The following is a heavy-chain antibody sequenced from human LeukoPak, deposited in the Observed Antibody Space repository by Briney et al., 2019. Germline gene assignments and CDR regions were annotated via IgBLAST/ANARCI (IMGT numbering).Heavy chain of an antibody. Sequence: PGGSLRLSCAASGFTFSTYAMNWVRQAPGKGLEWVSAISGSGGSTYYADSVKGRFAISRDNSKNTLYLQMNSLRAEDTAVYYCAKDVVTYFDYWGQGTLVTVSS. CDR3: AKDVVTYFDY. CDR2: ISGSGGST. V-gene: IGHV3-23*01. J-gene: IGHJ4*02. D-gene: IGHD2-15*01. CDR1: GFTFSTYA.